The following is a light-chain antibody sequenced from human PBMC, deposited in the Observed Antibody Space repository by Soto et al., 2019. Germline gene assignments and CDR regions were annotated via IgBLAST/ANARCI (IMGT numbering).Light chain of an antibody. CDR3: QQYGSSGT. V-gene: IGKV3-20*01. J-gene: IGKJ1*01. CDR1: QSVSNNY. Sequence: EVVLTQSPATLSLSPGERATLSCSASQSVSNNYLAWYQQKPGQAPRLLIYGASNRATGIPDRFSGSGSGTDFTLTISRLEPEDFAVYYCQQYGSSGTFGQGTKVDIK. CDR2: GAS.